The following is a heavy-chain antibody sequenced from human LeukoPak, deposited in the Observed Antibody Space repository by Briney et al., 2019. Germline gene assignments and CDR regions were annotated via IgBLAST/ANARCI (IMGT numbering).Heavy chain of an antibody. CDR3: ARSGSMVRGVIPDGMDV. D-gene: IGHD3-10*01. J-gene: IGHJ6*04. CDR1: GGSISSYY. V-gene: IGHV4-59*08. Sequence: SETLSLTCTVSGGSISSYYWSWIRQPPGKGLEWIGYIYYSGSTNYNPSLKSRVTISVDTSKNQFSLKLSSVTAADTAVYYCARSGSMVRGVIPDGMDVWGKGTTVTVSS. CDR2: IYYSGST.